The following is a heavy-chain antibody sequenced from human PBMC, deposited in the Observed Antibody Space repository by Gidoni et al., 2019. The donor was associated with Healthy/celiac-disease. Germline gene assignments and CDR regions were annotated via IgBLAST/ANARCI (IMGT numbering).Heavy chain of an antibody. D-gene: IGHD6-13*01. CDR3: ARGAGSSSWHGGGPPFDY. CDR2: ISSSGSTI. CDR1: GFTFSSYE. V-gene: IGHV3-48*03. J-gene: IGHJ4*02. Sequence: EVQLVESGGGLVQPGGSLRLSCAASGFTFSSYEMNWVRQAPGKGLEWVSYISSSGSTIYYADSVKGRFTISRDNAKNSLYLQMNSLRAEDTAVYYCARGAGSSSWHGGGPPFDYWGQGTLVTVSS.